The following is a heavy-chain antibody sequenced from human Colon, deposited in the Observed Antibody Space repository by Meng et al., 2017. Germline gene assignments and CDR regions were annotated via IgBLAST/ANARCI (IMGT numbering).Heavy chain of an antibody. J-gene: IGHJ4*02. CDR2: IYYSGNT. CDR3: TRDTDMYSSTWYRLLDY. CDR1: GGSISSSSYY. V-gene: IGHV4-39*07. Sequence: SETLSLTCTVSGGSISSSSYYWGWIRQPPGKGLEWIGSIYYSGNTYYNPSLKSRVTISVDTSKDQFSLRLSSVTAADTAVYYCTRDTDMYSSTWYRLLDYWGQGTLVTVSS. D-gene: IGHD6-13*01.